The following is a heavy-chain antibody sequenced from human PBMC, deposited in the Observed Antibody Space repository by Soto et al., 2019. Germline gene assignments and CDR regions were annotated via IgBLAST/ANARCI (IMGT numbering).Heavy chain of an antibody. J-gene: IGHJ6*02. V-gene: IGHV4-59*02. CDR1: GGSVSGYF. CDR2: IHYGGTT. CDR3: TRHAEIPKFQYGLDV. D-gene: IGHD3-10*01. Sequence: SATLSLTCPVSGGSVSGYFWSWIRPPPGKGLEWVGYIHYGGTTMYNPSVKGRVTISVDTPKNQFSLRLNSVTAADTAVYYCTRHAEIPKFQYGLDVWGQGTTVTVSS.